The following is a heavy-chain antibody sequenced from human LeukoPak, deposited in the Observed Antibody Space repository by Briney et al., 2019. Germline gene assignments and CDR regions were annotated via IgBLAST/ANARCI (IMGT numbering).Heavy chain of an antibody. V-gene: IGHV3-53*01. Sequence: AGGSLRLSCAASGFTVSSNYMSWVRQAPGKGLEWVSVIYSGGSTYYADSVKGRFTISRDNSKNTLYLQMNSLRAEDTAVYYCARDRAPGYSSGWVYYYYGMDVWGQGTTDTVSS. CDR1: GFTVSSNY. CDR2: IYSGGST. J-gene: IGHJ6*02. CDR3: ARDRAPGYSSGWVYYYYGMDV. D-gene: IGHD6-19*01.